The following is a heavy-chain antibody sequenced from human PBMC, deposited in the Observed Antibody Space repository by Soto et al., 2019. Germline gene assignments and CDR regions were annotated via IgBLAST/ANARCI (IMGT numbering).Heavy chain of an antibody. V-gene: IGHV3-64D*08. D-gene: IGHD3-9*01. CDR3: VKDPKTPPYYDILTGYAYFDY. J-gene: IGHJ4*02. Sequence: PGGSLRLSCSASGFTFSSYAMHWVRQAPGKGLEYVSAISSNGGSTYYADSVKGRFTISRDNSKNTLYLQMSSLRAEDTAVYYCVKDPKTPPYYDILTGYAYFDYWGQGTLVTVSS. CDR1: GFTFSSYA. CDR2: ISSNGGST.